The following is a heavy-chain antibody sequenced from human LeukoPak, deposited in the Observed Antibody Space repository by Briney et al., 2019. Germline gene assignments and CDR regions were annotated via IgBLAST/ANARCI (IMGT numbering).Heavy chain of an antibody. CDR2: IYTSGST. Sequence: PSQTLSLTCTVSGGSISSGSYYWSWIRQPAGKGLEWIGRIYTSGSTNYNPSLKSRVTISVDTSKNQFSLKLSSVTAADTAVYYCARDYKETSSWSRVSWFDPWGQGTLVTVSS. D-gene: IGHD6-13*01. CDR1: GGSISSGSYY. CDR3: ARDYKETSSWSRVSWFDP. V-gene: IGHV4-61*02. J-gene: IGHJ5*02.